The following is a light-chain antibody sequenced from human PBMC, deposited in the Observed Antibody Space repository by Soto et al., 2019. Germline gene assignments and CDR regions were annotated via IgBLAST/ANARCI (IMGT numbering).Light chain of an antibody. CDR1: QSVSSN. J-gene: IGKJ4*01. Sequence: EIVLTQSPATLSLSPGDRATLSCRASQSVSSNFAGYQQKPGQAPRLLIYDASTRATGIPARFSGSGSGTAFTLTITSLEPEDFAVYYCQQRSNWPSTFGGGTKVDIK. CDR3: QQRSNWPST. CDR2: DAS. V-gene: IGKV3-11*01.